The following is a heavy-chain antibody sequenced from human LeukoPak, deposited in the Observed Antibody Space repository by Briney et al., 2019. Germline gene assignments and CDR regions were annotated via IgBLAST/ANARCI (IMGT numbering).Heavy chain of an antibody. CDR3: ARDIGIAVAGRLPDY. J-gene: IGHJ4*02. D-gene: IGHD6-19*01. CDR2: ISSSSSYI. CDR1: GFTFSRYS. V-gene: IGHV3-21*01. Sequence: GGSLRLSCAASGFTFSRYSMNWVRQAPGKGLEWVSSISSSSSYIYYADSVKGRFTISRDNAKNSLYLQMNSLRAEDTAVYYCARDIGIAVAGRLPDYWGQGTLVTVSS.